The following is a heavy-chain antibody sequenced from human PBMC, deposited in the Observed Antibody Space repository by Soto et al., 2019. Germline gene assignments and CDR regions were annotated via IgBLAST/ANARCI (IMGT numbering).Heavy chain of an antibody. J-gene: IGHJ6*02. D-gene: IGHD2-2*01. CDR3: VRSVPAATWAYNGMDV. Sequence: QVRLKESGPGLVKPSGTLSLTCAVSGGSVSSSGCWSWVRQAPRKGLEWIGEIYHSGTFNYNPSLPSRVSVSVHESRNQVSLTLNSVTAADTASYYCVRSVPAATWAYNGMDVWGQGTTVTVSS. V-gene: IGHV4-4*02. CDR2: IYHSGTF. CDR1: GGSVSSSGC.